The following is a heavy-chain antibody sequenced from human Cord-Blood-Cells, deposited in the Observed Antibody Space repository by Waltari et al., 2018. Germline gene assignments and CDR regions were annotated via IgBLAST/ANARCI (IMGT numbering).Heavy chain of an antibody. V-gene: IGHV1-2*02. Sequence: QVQPLQYSAGAKNPRASVKVSCKATGDTFTAYYLQSLRQVPGQGLECMGWINPNSGGTNYAQKFQGRVTMTRDTSISTAYMELSRLRSDDTAVYYCAREMNWGFGTTDAFDIWGQGTMVTVSS. CDR3: AREMNWGFGTTDAFDI. D-gene: IGHD7-27*01. J-gene: IGHJ3*02. CDR1: GDTFTAYY. CDR2: INPNSGGT.